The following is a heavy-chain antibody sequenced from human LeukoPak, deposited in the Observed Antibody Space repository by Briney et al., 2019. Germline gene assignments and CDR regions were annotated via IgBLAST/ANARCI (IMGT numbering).Heavy chain of an antibody. J-gene: IGHJ4*02. D-gene: IGHD6-6*01. CDR1: GGSISSSSYY. Sequence: PSETLSLTCTVSGGSISSSSYYWGWIRQPPGKGLEWIGSIYYSGSTSYNPSLKSRVTISVDTSKNQFSLKLNSVTAADTAVYYCARVTSIAARGLNDYWGQGTLVTVSS. V-gene: IGHV4-39*07. CDR3: ARVTSIAARGLNDY. CDR2: IYYSGST.